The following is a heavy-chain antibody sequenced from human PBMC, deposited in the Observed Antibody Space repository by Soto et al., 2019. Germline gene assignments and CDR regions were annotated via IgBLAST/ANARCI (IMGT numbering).Heavy chain of an antibody. CDR1: GGTFSSYT. V-gene: IGHV1-69*02. CDR2: IIPILGIA. D-gene: IGHD2-21*02. J-gene: IGHJ2*01. CDR3: ARAPYGDSSFDGL. Sequence: ASVKVSCKASGGTFSSYTISWVRQAPGQGLEWMGRIIPILGIANYAQKFQGRVTITADKSTSTAYMELSSLRSEDTAVYYCARAPYGDSSFDGLWGRGTLVTVSS.